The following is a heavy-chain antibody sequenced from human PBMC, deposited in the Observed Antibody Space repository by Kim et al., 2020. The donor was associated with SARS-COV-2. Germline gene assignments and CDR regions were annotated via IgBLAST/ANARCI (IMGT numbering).Heavy chain of an antibody. V-gene: IGHV1-2*02. D-gene: IGHD3-10*01. Sequence: ASVKVSCKASGYTFTDYYMHWVRQAPGQGLEWVGWINPNNGGTNYAQNFQGRVTMTRDTSISTAHMELSRLRSDDTAVYYCARQAYFGSGSPPSGYWGQGTLVTVSS. J-gene: IGHJ4*02. CDR1: GYTFTDYY. CDR2: INPNNGGT. CDR3: ARQAYFGSGSPPSGY.